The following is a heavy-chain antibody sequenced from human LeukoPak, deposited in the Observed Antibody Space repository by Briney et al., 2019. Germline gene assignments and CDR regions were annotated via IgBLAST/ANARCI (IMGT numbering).Heavy chain of an antibody. Sequence: HPGRSLRLSCAASGFTFDDYAMHWFRQAPGKGLEWVSGISWNSGSIGYADSVKGRFTISRDNAKNSLYLQMNSLRAEDTALYYCAKDIGGYSYGYPSDYWGQGTLVTVSS. CDR3: AKDIGGYSYGYPSDY. CDR1: GFTFDDYA. V-gene: IGHV3-9*01. J-gene: IGHJ4*02. D-gene: IGHD5-18*01. CDR2: ISWNSGSI.